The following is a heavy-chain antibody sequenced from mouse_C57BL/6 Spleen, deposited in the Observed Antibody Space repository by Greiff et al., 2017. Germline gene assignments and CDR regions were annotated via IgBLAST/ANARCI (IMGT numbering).Heavy chain of an antibody. D-gene: IGHD1-1*01. J-gene: IGHJ3*01. Sequence: VQLKESGPELVKPGASVKMSCKASGYTFTDYYMHWVKQSHGKSLEWIGYIYPNNGGNGYNQKFKGKATLTVDKSSSTAYMELRSLTSEDSAVYYCARKGDYYYGSSFAYWGQGTLVTVSA. CDR3: ARKGDYYYGSSFAY. CDR2: IYPNNGGN. CDR1: GYTFTDYY. V-gene: IGHV1-34*01.